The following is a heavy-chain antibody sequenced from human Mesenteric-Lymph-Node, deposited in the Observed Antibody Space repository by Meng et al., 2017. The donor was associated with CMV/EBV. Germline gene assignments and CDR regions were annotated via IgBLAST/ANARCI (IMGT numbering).Heavy chain of an antibody. CDR3: AKVRIQLWSGAFDY. Sequence: GESLKISCAASGFTFSSYAMSWVRQAPGKGLEWVSAISGSGGSTYYADSVKGRFTISRDNSKNTLYLQMNSLRAEDTAVYYCAKVRIQLWSGAFDYWGQGTLVTVSS. CDR1: GFTFSSYA. D-gene: IGHD5-18*01. CDR2: ISGSGGST. V-gene: IGHV3-23*01. J-gene: IGHJ4*02.